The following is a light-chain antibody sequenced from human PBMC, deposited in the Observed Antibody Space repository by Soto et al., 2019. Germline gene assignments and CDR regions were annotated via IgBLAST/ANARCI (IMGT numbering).Light chain of an antibody. V-gene: IGKV1-9*01. CDR2: AAS. CDR1: QGVSSY. J-gene: IGKJ4*01. Sequence: IQLTQSPSSLSASVGYRVTITCRASQGVSSYLAWYQQKPGKAPKLLIYAASTLQSGVPSRFSGSGSGTDFTLTISSLQPEDFATYSCQQSNSYPLTFGGGTKVEIK. CDR3: QQSNSYPLT.